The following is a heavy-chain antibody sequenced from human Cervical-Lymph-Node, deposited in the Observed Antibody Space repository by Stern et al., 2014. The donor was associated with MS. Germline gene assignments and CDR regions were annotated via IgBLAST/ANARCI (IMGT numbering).Heavy chain of an antibody. CDR1: GFTFSSYS. Sequence: EVQLVESGGGLVKPGGSLRLSCAASGFTFSSYSMNWVRQAPGKGLEWVSSISSSSSYIYYADSVKGRFTISRDNAKNSLYLQMNSLRAEDTAVYYCARDLRLRPFDYWGQGTLVIVSS. D-gene: IGHD5-12*01. V-gene: IGHV3-21*01. CDR2: ISSSSSYI. CDR3: ARDLRLRPFDY. J-gene: IGHJ4*02.